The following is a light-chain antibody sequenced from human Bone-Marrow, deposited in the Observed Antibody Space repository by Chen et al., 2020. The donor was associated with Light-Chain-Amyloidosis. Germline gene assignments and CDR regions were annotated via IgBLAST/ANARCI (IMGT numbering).Light chain of an antibody. CDR2: GDS. Sequence: SYVLTQPPSVSVAPGKTARITCGGNNIGSKSVHWYQQKPGQAPVLVVYGDSDRPSGIPERFSGSNSGKAATLTISRVEAGDEADDYCQVWVSSSDDYVVFGGGTKLSVL. CDR3: QVWVSSSDDYVV. V-gene: IGLV3-21*03. CDR1: NIGSKS. J-gene: IGLJ2*01.